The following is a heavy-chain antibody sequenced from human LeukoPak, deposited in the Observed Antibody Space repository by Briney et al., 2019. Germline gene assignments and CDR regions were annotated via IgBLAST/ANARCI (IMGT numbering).Heavy chain of an antibody. CDR3: ARHRGYEICGYYYVDAFDI. V-gene: IGHV4-4*09. CDR2: IYTSGST. CDR1: GGSITNYY. J-gene: IGHJ3*02. Sequence: PSETLSLTCTVSGGSITNYYWSWIRQPPGKGLEWIGYIYTSGSTDYKHSLKRRVTMSIDASKYQYSLKLGSVEPADRAVYYCARHRGYEICGYYYVDAFDIWGRGTMVCVSS. D-gene: IGHD3-22*01.